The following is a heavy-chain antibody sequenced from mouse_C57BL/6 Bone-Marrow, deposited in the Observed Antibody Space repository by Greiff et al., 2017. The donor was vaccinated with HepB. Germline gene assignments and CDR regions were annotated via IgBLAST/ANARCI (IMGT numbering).Heavy chain of an antibody. Sequence: QVHVKQPGAELVRPGTSVKLSCKASGYTFTSYWMHWVKQWPGQGLEWIGVIDPSDSYTNYNQKFKGKATLTVDTSSSTAYMQLSSLTSEDSAVYYCARPYTWFAYWGQGTLVTVSA. CDR3: ARPYTWFAY. CDR1: GYTFTSYW. CDR2: IDPSDSYT. D-gene: IGHD2-12*01. V-gene: IGHV1-59*01. J-gene: IGHJ3*01.